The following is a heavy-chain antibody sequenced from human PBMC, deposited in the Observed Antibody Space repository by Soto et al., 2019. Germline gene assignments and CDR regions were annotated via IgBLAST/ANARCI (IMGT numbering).Heavy chain of an antibody. CDR1: GYTFSAYF. CDR3: ARHNYYSGLDV. CDR2: ISAYDGNT. Sequence: GASVKVSCKASGYTFSAYFITWVRQAPGQGLEWMGRISAYDGNTNYAHMLQDRVTMTTDRSTTTAYMELRSLRSDDTALYYCARHNYYSGLDVWGQGTTVTVYS. J-gene: IGHJ6*02. V-gene: IGHV1-18*01.